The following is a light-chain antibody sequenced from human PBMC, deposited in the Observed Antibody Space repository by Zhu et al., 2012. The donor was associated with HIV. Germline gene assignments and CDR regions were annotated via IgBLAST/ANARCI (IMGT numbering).Light chain of an antibody. CDR3: LQSFTAPYT. Sequence: DIQMPQSPSTLSASVGGTVTITCRASQSIPNWVAWYQQRPGEAPKLLIYATSSLQSGVPSRFSGSKSGTEFTLTISSLQPEDFATYYCLQSFTAPYTFGQGTNLEIK. V-gene: IGKV1-39*01. CDR2: ATS. J-gene: IGKJ2*01. CDR1: QSIPNW.